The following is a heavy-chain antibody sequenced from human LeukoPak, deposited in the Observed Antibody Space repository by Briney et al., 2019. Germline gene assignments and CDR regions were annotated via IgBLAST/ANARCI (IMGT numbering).Heavy chain of an antibody. CDR3: ARAYVVVTATNAFGI. V-gene: IGHV4-39*07. Sequence: SETLSLTCTVSGGSISSSSYYWGWIRQPPGKGLEWIGSIYYSGSTYYNPSLKSRVTISVDTSKNQFSLKLSSVTAADTAVYYCARAYVVVTATNAFGIWGQRTMVTVSS. CDR2: IYYSGST. J-gene: IGHJ3*02. CDR1: GGSISSSSYY. D-gene: IGHD2-21*02.